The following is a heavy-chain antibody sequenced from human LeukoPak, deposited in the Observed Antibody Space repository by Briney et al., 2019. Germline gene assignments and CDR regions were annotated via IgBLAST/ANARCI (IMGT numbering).Heavy chain of an antibody. CDR3: ARDGYNLPFDY. V-gene: IGHV3-30-3*01. Sequence: GGSLRLSCAASGFTFSSHAMSWVRQAPGKGLEWVAVISYDGSNKYYADSVKGRFTISRDNSKNTLYLQTNSLRAEDTAVYYCARDGYNLPFDYWGQGTLVTVSS. J-gene: IGHJ4*02. CDR2: ISYDGSNK. CDR1: GFTFSSHA. D-gene: IGHD5-24*01.